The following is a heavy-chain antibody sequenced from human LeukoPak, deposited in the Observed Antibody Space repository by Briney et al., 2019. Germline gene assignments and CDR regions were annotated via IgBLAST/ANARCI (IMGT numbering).Heavy chain of an antibody. J-gene: IGHJ4*02. CDR1: GFTFSSYE. V-gene: IGHV3-48*03. CDR2: ISSSGSTI. CDR3: ARDPAAVAGQSFDY. Sequence: GGSLRLTCAASGFTFSSYEMNWVRQAPGKGLEWVSYISSSGSTIYYADSVKGRFTISRDNAKNTLYLQMNSLRAEDTAVYYCARDPAAVAGQSFDYWGQGTLVTVSS. D-gene: IGHD6-19*01.